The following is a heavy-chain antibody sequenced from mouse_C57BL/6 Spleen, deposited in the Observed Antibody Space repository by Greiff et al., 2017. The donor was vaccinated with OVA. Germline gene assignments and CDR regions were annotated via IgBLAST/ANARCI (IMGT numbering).Heavy chain of an antibody. D-gene: IGHD2-4*01. CDR1: VYTFTDYN. CDR3: AHYDYDDYYAMDY. J-gene: IGHJ4*01. Sequence: VQLKESGPELVKPGASVKMSCKASVYTFTDYNMHWVKQSHGKSLEWIGYINPNNGGTSYNQKFKGKATLTVNKSSSTAYMELRSLTSEDSAVYYCAHYDYDDYYAMDYWGQGTSVTVSS. V-gene: IGHV1-22*01. CDR2: INPNNGGT.